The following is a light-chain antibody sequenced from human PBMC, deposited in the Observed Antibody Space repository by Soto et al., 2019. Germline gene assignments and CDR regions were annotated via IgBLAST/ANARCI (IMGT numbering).Light chain of an antibody. CDR2: EVS. CDR3: NSYTGSSPLYV. CDR1: SSDVGKYNY. J-gene: IGLJ1*01. V-gene: IGLV2-14*01. Sequence: QSALTQPASVSGSPGQSITISCTGTSSDVGKYNYVSWYQQHPGKAPKLIIYEVSNRPSGVSNRFTGSKSGNTASLTISGLRAEDEADYYCNSYTGSSPLYVFGTGTKLTV.